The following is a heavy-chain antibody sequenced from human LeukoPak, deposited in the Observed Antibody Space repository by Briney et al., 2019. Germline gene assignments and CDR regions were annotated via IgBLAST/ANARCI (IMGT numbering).Heavy chain of an antibody. J-gene: IGHJ5*02. Sequence: QPSQTLSLTCTVSGGSISSGGYYWSWMRQHPGKGLEWIGYIYYSGSTYYNPSLKGRVTISVDTSKNQFSLKLSSVTAADTAVYYCARDVGPVTPEWFDPWGQGTLVTVSS. V-gene: IGHV4-31*03. CDR2: IYYSGST. CDR3: ARDVGPVTPEWFDP. D-gene: IGHD4-23*01. CDR1: GGSISSGGYY.